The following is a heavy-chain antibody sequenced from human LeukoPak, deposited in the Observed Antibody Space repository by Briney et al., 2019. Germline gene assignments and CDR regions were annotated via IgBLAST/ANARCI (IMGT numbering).Heavy chain of an antibody. J-gene: IGHJ5*02. Sequence: PGGSLRLSCAASGFTFSSYAMHWVRQAPGKGLEWVAVISHDGTNEYYADSVKGRFTISRVNSKNKLHLQMSSLRPEDTAVYFCAKALGPIAVAGNCFDPWGQGTLVTVSS. CDR3: AKALGPIAVAGNCFDP. CDR1: GFTFSSYA. D-gene: IGHD6-19*01. V-gene: IGHV3-30-3*01. CDR2: ISHDGTNE.